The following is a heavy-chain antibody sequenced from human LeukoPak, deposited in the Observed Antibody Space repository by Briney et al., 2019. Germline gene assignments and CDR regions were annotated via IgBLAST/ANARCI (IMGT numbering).Heavy chain of an antibody. CDR3: ARASPGYSYDYFDY. CDR2: INAGNGNT. D-gene: IGHD5-18*01. V-gene: IGHV1-3*01. Sequence: ASVKVSCKASGYTFTSYAMHWVRQAPGQRLEWMGWINAGNGNTKSSQKFRGRVTIIRDTSASTAYMEVSSLRSEDTSVYYCARASPGYSYDYFDYWGQGTLVTVSS. J-gene: IGHJ4*02. CDR1: GYTFTSYA.